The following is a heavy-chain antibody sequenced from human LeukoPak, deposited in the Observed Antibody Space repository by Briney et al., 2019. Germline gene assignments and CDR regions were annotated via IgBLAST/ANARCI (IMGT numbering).Heavy chain of an antibody. CDR1: GGSISSSSYY. J-gene: IGHJ4*02. D-gene: IGHD4-17*01. CDR3: AREGDYGDPFDY. Sequence: SETLSLTCTVSGGSISSSSYYWGWIRQPPGKGLERIGSIYYSGSTYYNPSLKSRVTISVDTSKNQFSLKLSSVTAADTAVYYCAREGDYGDPFDYWGQGTLVTVSS. CDR2: IYYSGST. V-gene: IGHV4-39*02.